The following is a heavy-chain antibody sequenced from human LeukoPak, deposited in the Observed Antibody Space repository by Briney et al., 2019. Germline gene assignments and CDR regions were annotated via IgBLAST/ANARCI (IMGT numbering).Heavy chain of an antibody. J-gene: IGHJ4*02. Sequence: ASVKVSCKASGYTFTNYGISSVRRAPGHGLEYMGWISAYNGNTNYAQNLQGRVTMTTETSTSTAYMGLRSLRSDDTAVYYCARHYYDSSAYPFDYWGQGTLVTVSS. D-gene: IGHD3-22*01. CDR1: GYTFTNYG. V-gene: IGHV1-18*01. CDR3: ARHYYDSSAYPFDY. CDR2: ISAYNGNT.